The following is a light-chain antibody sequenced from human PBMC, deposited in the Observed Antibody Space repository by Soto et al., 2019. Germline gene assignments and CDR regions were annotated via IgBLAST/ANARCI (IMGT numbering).Light chain of an antibody. Sequence: EIVLMQSPGTLSLSPGEGATLSCRASQSVNNNYLAWYQQKPGQAPTVLIFDTFRRATGVPDRFSGSGSGTDFTLTISRLEPEDFATYYCQQYFRYWTFGQGTKVEIK. CDR3: QQYFRYWT. CDR2: DTF. CDR1: QSVNNNY. J-gene: IGKJ1*01. V-gene: IGKV3-20*01.